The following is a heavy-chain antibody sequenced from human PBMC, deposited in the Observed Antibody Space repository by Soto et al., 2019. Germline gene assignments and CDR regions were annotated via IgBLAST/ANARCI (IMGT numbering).Heavy chain of an antibody. D-gene: IGHD3-22*01. CDR1: GFTFSSYA. J-gene: IGHJ4*02. CDR2: IDGGGGST. V-gene: IGHV3-23*01. Sequence: GGSLRLSCAASGFTFSSYAMSWVRQAPGKGLEWVSAIDGGGGSTFYADSVKGRFTISRDNSKNTLCLQMNSLRADDTAVYYCAKYYYDTSTFSLDSWGQGTLVTVSS. CDR3: AKYYYDTSTFSLDS.